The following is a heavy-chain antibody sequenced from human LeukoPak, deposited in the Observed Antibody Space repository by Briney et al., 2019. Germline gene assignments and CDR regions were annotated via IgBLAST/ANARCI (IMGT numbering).Heavy chain of an antibody. CDR2: ISHSGSA. CDR1: GGSFSGYY. Sequence: SETLSLTCAVYGGSFSGYYWTWIRQPPGKGLEWIGEISHSGSANYNPSLKSRVTFSVDASKNQFSLKLTSVTAADTAVYYCARPPFENSSWYLDYWGQGTLVTVSS. J-gene: IGHJ4*02. D-gene: IGHD6-13*01. CDR3: ARPPFENSSWYLDY. V-gene: IGHV4-34*01.